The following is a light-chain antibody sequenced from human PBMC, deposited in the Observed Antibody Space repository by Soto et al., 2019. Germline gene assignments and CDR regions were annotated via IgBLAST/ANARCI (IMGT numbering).Light chain of an antibody. CDR3: CSYAGSDIFAV. V-gene: IGLV2-23*01. J-gene: IGLJ3*02. CDR1: SSDIGSYER. Sequence: QSALTQPASVSGSPGQSITISCTGTSSDIGSYERVSWYKRHPGKAPKLMIYEDYRRPSGISNRFSGSKSGNTASLTISGLQAEDEADYYCCSYAGSDIFAVCGGGTKLTVL. CDR2: EDY.